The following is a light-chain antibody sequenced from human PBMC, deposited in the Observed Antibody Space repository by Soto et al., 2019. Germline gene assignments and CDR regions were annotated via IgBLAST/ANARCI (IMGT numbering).Light chain of an antibody. J-gene: IGKJ1*01. Sequence: DIVLTQSPGTLSLSPGERATLSCRASQSVSSSYLAWYQQKPGQAPRLLIYGASSRATGIPDRFSGSGSETDFTLTISRLEPEEFAVYYCQQYGSSPRTFGQGTKLDI. CDR3: QQYGSSPRT. CDR1: QSVSSSY. V-gene: IGKV3-20*01. CDR2: GAS.